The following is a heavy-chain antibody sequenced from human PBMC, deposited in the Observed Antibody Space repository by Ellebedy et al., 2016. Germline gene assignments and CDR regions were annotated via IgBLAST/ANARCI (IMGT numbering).Heavy chain of an antibody. V-gene: IGHV4-4*07. CDR3: ARANWELGDAFDI. CDR1: GGSLSSYY. CDR2: IYNTGST. Sequence: GSLRLXXSVSGGSLSSYYWSWIRQPAGTGLEWIGRIYNTGSTNYNPSLKSRLTMSVDTSKNQSSLKLKSVTAADTAIYYCARANWELGDAFDIWGQGTKVTVS. D-gene: IGHD7-27*01. J-gene: IGHJ3*02.